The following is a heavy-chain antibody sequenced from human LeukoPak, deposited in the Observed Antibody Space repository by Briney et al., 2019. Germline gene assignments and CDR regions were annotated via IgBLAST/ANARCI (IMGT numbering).Heavy chain of an antibody. D-gene: IGHD4-17*01. CDR3: ARGGTVLRPNSPYDY. J-gene: IGHJ4*02. CDR2: TNPSGGRT. Sequence: ASVKVSCKASGYTFTSYYMHWVRQAPGQGLEWMGITNPSGGRTSYAQKFQGRVTMTRDTSTSTVYMELSSLRSDDTAVYYCARGGTVLRPNSPYDYWGQGTLVTVSS. CDR1: GYTFTSYY. V-gene: IGHV1-46*01.